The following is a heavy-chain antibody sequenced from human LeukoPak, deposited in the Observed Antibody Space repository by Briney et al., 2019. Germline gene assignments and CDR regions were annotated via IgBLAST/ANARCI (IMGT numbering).Heavy chain of an antibody. J-gene: IGHJ4*02. Sequence: PSETLSLTCTVSGGSIRSYYWSWIRQPPGKGLEWCGYIYYSGSTNYNPSLKSRVTISVDTSKNHFSLKLSSVTAADTAVYYCARERTGIADNWGQGTLVTVSS. CDR2: IYYSGST. D-gene: IGHD6-13*01. CDR3: ARERTGIADN. CDR1: GGSIRSYY. V-gene: IGHV4-59*01.